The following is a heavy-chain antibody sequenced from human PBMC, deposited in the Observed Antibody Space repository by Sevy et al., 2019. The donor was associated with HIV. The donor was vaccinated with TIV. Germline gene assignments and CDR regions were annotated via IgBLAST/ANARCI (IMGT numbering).Heavy chain of an antibody. J-gene: IGHJ4*02. CDR2: INPNSGGT. D-gene: IGHD3-22*01. Sequence: ASVKVSCKASGYTFTGYYMHWVRQAPGQGLEWMGWINPNSGGTNYAQKFQGRVTMTRDTSISAAYMELSRLRSDDTAVYYCARAYPDYYDSSDSPRWPVGYWGQGTLVTVSS. V-gene: IGHV1-2*02. CDR3: ARAYPDYYDSSDSPRWPVGY. CDR1: GYTFTGYY.